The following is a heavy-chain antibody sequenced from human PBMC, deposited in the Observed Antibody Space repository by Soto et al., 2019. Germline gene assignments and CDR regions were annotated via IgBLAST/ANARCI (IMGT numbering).Heavy chain of an antibody. CDR2: IIPSYDRT. V-gene: IGHV1-69*06. Sequence: QVLLLQSGSEVTKPGSSVKVSCKASGDAFQSYAIHWVRQAPGQGLEYMGRIIPSYDRTKYAQKFQGRLTVTADMYTSPVYMELSSLRSEDTAVYCCAREPTNYYGEATLDYWGQGTKVIVSS. CDR1: GDAFQSYA. D-gene: IGHD4-17*01. CDR3: AREPTNYYGEATLDY. J-gene: IGHJ4*02.